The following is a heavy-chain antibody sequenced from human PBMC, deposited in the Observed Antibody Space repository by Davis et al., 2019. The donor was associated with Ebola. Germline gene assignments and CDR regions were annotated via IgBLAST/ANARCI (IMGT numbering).Heavy chain of an antibody. D-gene: IGHD2-21*02. V-gene: IGHV1-18*01. J-gene: IGHJ4*02. CDR1: GYTFSNYG. Sequence: AASVKVSCKASGYTFSNYGINWVRQAPGQGLEWMGWISGYNGNTNYAQKLQGRVTMTTGTSTGTAYMELRSLRSDDTAVYYCARSGRVVVTAMADYWGQGSLVTVSS. CDR3: ARSGRVVVTAMADY. CDR2: ISGYNGNT.